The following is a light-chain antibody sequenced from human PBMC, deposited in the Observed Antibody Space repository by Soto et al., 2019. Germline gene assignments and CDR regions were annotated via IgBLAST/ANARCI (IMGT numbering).Light chain of an antibody. J-gene: IGKJ1*01. CDR1: QSVGSSY. Sequence: EIVLTQSPGTLSLSPGERATLSCRASQSVGSSYLAWYQQKPGQAPRILIYGASSRATGIPDRFSGSGSGTDVTLTISRLEPEDFAVYYCQQYGSSPRTFGQGTKVEIK. CDR3: QQYGSSPRT. V-gene: IGKV3-20*01. CDR2: GAS.